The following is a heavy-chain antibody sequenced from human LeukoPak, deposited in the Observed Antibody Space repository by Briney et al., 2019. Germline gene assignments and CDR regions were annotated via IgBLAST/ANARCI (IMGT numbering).Heavy chain of an antibody. Sequence: SETLSLTCTVSGGSISSYYWSWIRQPAGKGLEWIGRIYTSGSTNYNPSLKSRVTISVDTSKNQFSPTLSSVTAADTAVYYCARGPNSSGDFDYWGQGTLVTVSS. J-gene: IGHJ4*02. CDR1: GGSISSYY. CDR2: IYTSGST. CDR3: ARGPNSSGDFDY. D-gene: IGHD6-6*01. V-gene: IGHV4-4*07.